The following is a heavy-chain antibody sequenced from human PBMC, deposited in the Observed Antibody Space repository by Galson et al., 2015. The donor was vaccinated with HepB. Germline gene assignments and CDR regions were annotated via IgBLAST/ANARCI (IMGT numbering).Heavy chain of an antibody. CDR1: GGSITSSSYF. CDR3: ARLGGAAAGRFFDS. J-gene: IGHJ4*02. V-gene: IGHV4-39*01. CDR2: IYYTGST. Sequence: ETLSLTCTVSGGSITSSSYFWGWIRQPPGKGLDWIGSIYYTGSTYYNPSLKSRVTISVDTSKNQFSLKLSSLTAADTAVYYCARLGGAAAGRFFDSWGQGTLVTVSS. D-gene: IGHD6-13*01.